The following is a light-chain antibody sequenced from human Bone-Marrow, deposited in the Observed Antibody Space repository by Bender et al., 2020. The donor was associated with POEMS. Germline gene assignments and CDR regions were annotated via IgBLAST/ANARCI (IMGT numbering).Light chain of an antibody. Sequence: QSALTQPASVSGSPGQSITISCTGTSSDVGGYNYVSWYQQHPGKAPKLMIYDVTNRPSGVSNRFSGSKSGNTASLTISGLQAEDEAHYYCCSYAGSYPWVFGGGTKLTVL. CDR2: DVT. CDR1: SSDVGGYNY. V-gene: IGLV2-14*01. J-gene: IGLJ3*02. CDR3: CSYAGSYPWV.